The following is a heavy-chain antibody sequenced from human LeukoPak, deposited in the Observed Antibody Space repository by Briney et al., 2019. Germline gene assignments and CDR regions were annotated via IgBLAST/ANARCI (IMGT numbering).Heavy chain of an antibody. J-gene: IGHJ6*02. CDR3: ARDPVSGGDYLYYYGMDV. CDR2: IIPILGIA. V-gene: IGHV1-69*04. CDR1: GGTFSSYA. Sequence: ASVTVSCKASGGTFSSYAISWVRQAPGQGLEWMGRIIPILGIANYAQKFRGRVTITADKSTSTAYMELSSLRSEDTAVYYCARDPVSGGDYLYYYGMDVWGQGTTVTVSS. D-gene: IGHD4-17*01.